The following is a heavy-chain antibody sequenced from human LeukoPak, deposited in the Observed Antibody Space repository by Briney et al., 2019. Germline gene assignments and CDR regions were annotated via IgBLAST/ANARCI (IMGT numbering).Heavy chain of an antibody. CDR2: TRNKAHSYTT. CDR3: ARVAVGSTTVIDY. V-gene: IGHV3-72*01. D-gene: IGHD4-11*01. Sequence: PGGSLRLSCAASGFTFSDHYMDWVRQAPGKGLEWVGRTRNKAHSYTTEYAASVKGIFTISRDDSKNSLYLQMTSLKIEDTAVYYCARVAVGSTTVIDYWGQGTLVTVSS. CDR1: GFTFSDHY. J-gene: IGHJ4*01.